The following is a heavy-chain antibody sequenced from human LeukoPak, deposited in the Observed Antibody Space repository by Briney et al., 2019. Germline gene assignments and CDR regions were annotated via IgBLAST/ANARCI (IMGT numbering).Heavy chain of an antibody. CDR3: AKDSYSSSWGDENWFDP. CDR2: VSRTGENT. D-gene: IGHD6-13*01. J-gene: IGHJ5*02. CDR1: GFTFTNYA. Sequence: GGSLRLSCAASGFTFTNYAMNWVRQAPGEGLEWVSGVSRTGENTYYADSVKGRFTISRDNSKNTLYLQMNSLRAEDTAVYYCAKDSYSSSWGDENWFDPWGQGTLVTVSS. V-gene: IGHV3-23*01.